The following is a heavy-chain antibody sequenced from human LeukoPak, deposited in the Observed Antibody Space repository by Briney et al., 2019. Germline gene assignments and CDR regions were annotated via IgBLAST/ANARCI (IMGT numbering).Heavy chain of an antibody. J-gene: IGHJ3*02. CDR2: IKQDGSEK. Sequence: GGSLRLSCAASGFTFSSYWMSWVRQAPGKGLEWVANIKQDGSEKYYVDSVKGRFTISRDNAKNSLYLQMNSLRAEDTAVYYCARDNPDYDYIWGSYRGGDAFDTWGQGTMVTVSS. D-gene: IGHD3-16*02. CDR1: GFTFSSYW. V-gene: IGHV3-7*01. CDR3: ARDNPDYDYIWGSYRGGDAFDT.